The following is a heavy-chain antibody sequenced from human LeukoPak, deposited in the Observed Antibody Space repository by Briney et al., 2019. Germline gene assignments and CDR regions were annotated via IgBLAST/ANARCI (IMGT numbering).Heavy chain of an antibody. CDR1: GFTFSSYS. D-gene: IGHD6-6*01. Sequence: GGSLRLSCAASGFTFSSYSMNWVRQAPGKGLEWVSSISSSSSYIYYADSVKGRFTISRDNAKNSLYLQMNSPRAEDTAVYYCARALYSSSSGGFDYWGQGTLVTVSS. CDR2: ISSSSSYI. CDR3: ARALYSSSSGGFDY. V-gene: IGHV3-21*01. J-gene: IGHJ4*02.